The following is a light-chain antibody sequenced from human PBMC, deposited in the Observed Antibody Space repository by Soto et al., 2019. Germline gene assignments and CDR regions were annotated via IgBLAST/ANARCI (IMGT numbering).Light chain of an antibody. CDR3: QQYNTYPRT. CDR1: QSISNY. V-gene: IGKV1-39*01. CDR2: AAS. Sequence: DIQMTQSPSSLSVSVGDRVTITCRASQSISNYLNWYQQKPGKAPKLLIYAASSLQSGVPSRFSGSGSGTDFTLTISSLQPEDFATYYCQQYNTYPRTFGLGTKVDIK. J-gene: IGKJ1*01.